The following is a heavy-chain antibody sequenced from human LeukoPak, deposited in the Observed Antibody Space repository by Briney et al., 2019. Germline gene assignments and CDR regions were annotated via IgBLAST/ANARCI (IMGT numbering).Heavy chain of an antibody. D-gene: IGHD6-19*01. CDR2: INAGNGNT. V-gene: IGHV1-3*01. CDR3: ARDWYRDGGSGWSYYFDY. Sequence: ASVTVSCKASGYTFTSYAMHWVRQAPGQRLDGMGWINAGNGNTKYSQKFQGRVTITRDTSASTAYMELSSLRAEDTAVYYCARDWYRDGGSGWSYYFDYWGQGTLVTVSS. CDR1: GYTFTSYA. J-gene: IGHJ4*02.